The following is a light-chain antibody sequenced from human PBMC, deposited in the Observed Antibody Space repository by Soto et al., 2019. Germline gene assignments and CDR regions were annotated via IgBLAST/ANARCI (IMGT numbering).Light chain of an antibody. CDR2: WAS. Sequence: DFVMTQTPDSLAVSLGERATINCKSSPSVLSSSNNKNYLAWYQQKPGQPPKLLIYWASTRDSGVPDRFSGSGSGTDFTLTISSLQAEDVEVYYCQQYYSTPYTFGQGTKVDI. CDR3: QQYYSTPYT. J-gene: IGKJ2*01. CDR1: PSVLSSSNNKNY. V-gene: IGKV4-1*01.